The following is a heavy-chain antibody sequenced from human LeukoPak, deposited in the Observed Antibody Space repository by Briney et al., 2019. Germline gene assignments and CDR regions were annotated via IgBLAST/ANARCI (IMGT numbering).Heavy chain of an antibody. CDR1: GGTFSSYA. V-gene: IGHV1-69*05. D-gene: IGHD2-2*01. CDR2: IIPIFGTA. CDR3: ATVPAAMWEIYFQH. Sequence: ASVKVSCKASGGTFSSYAISWVRQAPGQGLEWMGGIIPIFGTANYAQKFQGRVTITTDESTSTAYMELSSLRSEDTAVYSCATVPAAMWEIYFQHWGQDTLVTVSS. J-gene: IGHJ1*01.